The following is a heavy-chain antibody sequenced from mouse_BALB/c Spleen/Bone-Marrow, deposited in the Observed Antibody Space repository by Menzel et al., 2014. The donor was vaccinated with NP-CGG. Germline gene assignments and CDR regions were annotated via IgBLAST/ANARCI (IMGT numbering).Heavy chain of an antibody. J-gene: IGHJ2*01. Sequence: EVKLQESGGGLVQPGGSLKLSCTASGFDFSRYWMSWVRQAPGKGLQWIGEINPESSTVNYTPSLKDKFIISRDNAKNALYLQVSKVRLEDTALYYCTRLTYYGLSDYWGQGTTLTVSS. D-gene: IGHD1-2*01. CDR2: INPESSTV. V-gene: IGHV4-1*02. CDR1: GFDFSRYW. CDR3: TRLTYYGLSDY.